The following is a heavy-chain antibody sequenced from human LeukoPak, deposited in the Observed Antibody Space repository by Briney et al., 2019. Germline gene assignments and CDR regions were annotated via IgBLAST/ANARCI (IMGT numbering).Heavy chain of an antibody. Sequence: SETLSLTCTVSGGSISSYYWSWIRQPAGKGLEWIGRIYTSGSTNYNPSLKRRVIMSVDTSKNQFSLKLSSVTAADTAVYYCARETRYLRPALPNDAFDIWGQGTMVTVSS. CDR3: ARETRYLRPALPNDAFDI. CDR2: IYTSGST. V-gene: IGHV4-4*07. J-gene: IGHJ3*02. CDR1: GGSISSYY. D-gene: IGHD1-14*01.